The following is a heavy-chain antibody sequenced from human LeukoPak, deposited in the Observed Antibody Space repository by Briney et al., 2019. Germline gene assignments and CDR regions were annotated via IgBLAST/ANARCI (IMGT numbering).Heavy chain of an antibody. J-gene: IGHJ4*02. D-gene: IGHD3-22*01. V-gene: IGHV6-1*01. CDR3: ARSEDYYDSSGYYFDY. Sequence: SQTLSLTCAISGDSVSSNSAAWNWIRQSPWRGLEWLGRTYYRSKWYNDYAVSVKSRITINPDTSKNQFSLQLNSVTPEDTAVYYCARSEDYYDSSGYYFDYWGQGTLVTVSS. CDR1: GDSVSSNSAA. CDR2: TYYRSKWYN.